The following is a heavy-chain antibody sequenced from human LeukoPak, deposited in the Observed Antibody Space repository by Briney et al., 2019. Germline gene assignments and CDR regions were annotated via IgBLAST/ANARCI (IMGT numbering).Heavy chain of an antibody. CDR1: GYTFTSYG. CDR3: ARGSIITIFGVVTINWFDP. D-gene: IGHD3-3*01. V-gene: IGHV1-18*01. CDR2: ISAYNGNT. J-gene: IGHJ5*02. Sequence: ASVKVSCKASGYTFTSYGISWMRQAPGQGLEWMGWISAYNGNTNYAQKLQGGVTMTTDTSTSTAYMELSRLRSDDTAVYYCARGSIITIFGVVTINWFDPWGQGTLVTVSS.